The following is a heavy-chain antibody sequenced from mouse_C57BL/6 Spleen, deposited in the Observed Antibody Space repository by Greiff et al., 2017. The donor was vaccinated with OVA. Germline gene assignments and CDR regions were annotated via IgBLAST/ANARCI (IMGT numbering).Heavy chain of an antibody. CDR3: ARDRLFYAMDY. V-gene: IGHV3-1*01. CDR2: ISYSGST. J-gene: IGHJ4*01. D-gene: IGHD1-1*02. CDR1: GYSITSGYD. Sequence: EVQLVESGPGMVKPSQSLSLTCTVTGYSITSGYDWHWIRHFPGNTLEWMGYISYSGSTNYNPSLKSRISITHDTSKNHFFLKLNSVTTEDTATYYGARDRLFYAMDYWGQGTSVTVSS.